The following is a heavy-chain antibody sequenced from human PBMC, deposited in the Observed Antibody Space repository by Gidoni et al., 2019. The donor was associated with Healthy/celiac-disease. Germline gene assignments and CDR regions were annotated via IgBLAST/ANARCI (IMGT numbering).Heavy chain of an antibody. CDR1: GFPFSSYA. Sequence: EVQLVESGGGLVKPGGSLRLSCSASGFPFSSYAMHWVRQAPGKGREYVSAISSNGGSTYYADSVKGRFTISRDNSKNTLYLQMSSLRAEDTAVYYCVKAHTGYSSGWEYFDYWGQGTLVTVSS. CDR2: ISSNGGST. CDR3: VKAHTGYSSGWEYFDY. V-gene: IGHV3-64D*06. J-gene: IGHJ4*02. D-gene: IGHD6-19*01.